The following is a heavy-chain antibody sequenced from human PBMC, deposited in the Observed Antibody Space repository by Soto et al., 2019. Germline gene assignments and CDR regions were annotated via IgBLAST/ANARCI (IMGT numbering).Heavy chain of an antibody. V-gene: IGHV3-49*03. CDR2: IRSKAYGGTT. Sequence: GGSLRLSCTASGFTFGDYAMSWFRQAPGKGLEWVGFIRSKAYGGTTEYAASVKGRFTISRDDSKSIAYLQMNSLKTEDTAVYYCTRAELLGYCTNGVCFNDAFDTWGQGTMVTVSS. J-gene: IGHJ3*02. CDR3: TRAELLGYCTNGVCFNDAFDT. D-gene: IGHD2-8*01. CDR1: GFTFGDYA.